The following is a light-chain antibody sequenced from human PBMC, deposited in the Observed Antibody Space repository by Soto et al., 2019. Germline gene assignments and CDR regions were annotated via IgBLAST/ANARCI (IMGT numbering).Light chain of an antibody. CDR1: SSDIGGYNY. V-gene: IGLV2-14*03. J-gene: IGLJ1*01. CDR2: DVS. Sequence: QSVLTQPASVSGSPGQSITISYTGTSSDIGGYNYVSWYQQHPGKVPKLIIYDVSNRPSGVSNRFSGSKSGNAASLTISGLQAEDEADYYCSSYTSTSTLYVFGSGTKVTVL. CDR3: SSYTSTSTLYV.